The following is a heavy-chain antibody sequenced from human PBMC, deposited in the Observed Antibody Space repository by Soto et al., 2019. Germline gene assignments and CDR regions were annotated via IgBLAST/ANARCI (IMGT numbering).Heavy chain of an antibody. CDR3: AREGYGSGSYVDY. Sequence: QVQLLQSGAEVKKPVSSVKVSCKASGCTLSSYAISWVRQAPGQGLEWMGGIIPIFGTENYAQKFQGRVTITADESTSTAYMELSSLRSEDTAVYYCAREGYGSGSYVDYWGQGTLVTVSS. J-gene: IGHJ4*02. CDR1: GCTLSSYA. V-gene: IGHV1-69*01. D-gene: IGHD3-10*01. CDR2: IIPIFGTE.